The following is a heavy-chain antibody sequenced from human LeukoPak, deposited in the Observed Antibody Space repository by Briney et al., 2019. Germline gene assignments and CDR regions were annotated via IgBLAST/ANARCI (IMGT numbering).Heavy chain of an antibody. D-gene: IGHD3-22*01. CDR2: ISAYNGNT. Sequence: WASVKVSCKASGYTFTSYGISWVRQAPGQGLEWMGWISAYNGNTNYAQKLQGRVTMTTDTSTSTAYMELRSLRSDDTAVYYCARDRVTYYYDSSGYYPFDYWGQGTLVTVSS. J-gene: IGHJ4*02. CDR1: GYTFTSYG. CDR3: ARDRVTYYYDSSGYYPFDY. V-gene: IGHV1-18*01.